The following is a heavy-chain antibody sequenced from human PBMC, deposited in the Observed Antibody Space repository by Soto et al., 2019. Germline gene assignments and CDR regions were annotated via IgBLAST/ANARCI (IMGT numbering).Heavy chain of an antibody. J-gene: IGHJ5*02. V-gene: IGHV4-4*07. CDR3: VRDGTKTLRDWFDP. CDR2: IYATGTT. D-gene: IGHD1-1*01. CDR1: GASISGFY. Sequence: SETLTLTCTVSGASISGFYWSWIRKSAGKGLEWIGRIYATGTTDYNPSLKSRVMMSVDTSKKQFSLKLRSVTAADTAVYYCVRDGTKTLRDWFDPWGQGISVTVSS.